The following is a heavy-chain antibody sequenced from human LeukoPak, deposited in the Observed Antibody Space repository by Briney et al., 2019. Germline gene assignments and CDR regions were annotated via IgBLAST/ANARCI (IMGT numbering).Heavy chain of an antibody. V-gene: IGHV4-4*07. J-gene: IGHJ4*02. Sequence: SETLSLTCTVSGDSISSSYWSWIRQAAGKGLQWIGCIYPSGSTNYNPSLKSRVTLSVVTSKNQFSLKLTSVTAADTAMYYCARGADIHAGLLPFWGQGTLVTVSS. CDR1: GDSISSSY. D-gene: IGHD2-15*01. CDR3: ARGADIHAGLLPF. CDR2: IYPSGST.